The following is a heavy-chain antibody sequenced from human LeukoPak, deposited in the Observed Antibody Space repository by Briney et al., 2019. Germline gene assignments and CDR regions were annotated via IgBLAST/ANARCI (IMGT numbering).Heavy chain of an antibody. V-gene: IGHV3-23*01. J-gene: IGHJ4*02. CDR3: AKWSPYGGNPGY. CDR2: ISRSGGST. CDR1: GFTFSSFG. D-gene: IGHD4-23*01. Sequence: PGGSLRLSCAASGFTFSSFGLSWVRQAPGQGLEWVSAISRSGGSTYYADSVKGRFTISRDNSKTTLYLQMSSLRAEDTAVYYCAKWSPYGGNPGYWGQGTLVTVSS.